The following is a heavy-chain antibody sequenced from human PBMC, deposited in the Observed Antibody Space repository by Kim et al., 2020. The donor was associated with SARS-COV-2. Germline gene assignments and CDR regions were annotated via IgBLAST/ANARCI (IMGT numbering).Heavy chain of an antibody. CDR2: IIPIFGTS. CDR3: ARASPEGSYYYYGMDV. D-gene: IGHD2-15*01. CDR1: GGTFSSYA. V-gene: IGHV1-69*13. J-gene: IGHJ6*02. Sequence: SVKVSCKASGGTFSSYAISWVRQAPGQGLEWMGGIIPIFGTSNYAQKFQGRVTITADESTSTAYMELSSLRSEDTAVYYCARASPEGSYYYYGMDVWGQGTTVTVSS.